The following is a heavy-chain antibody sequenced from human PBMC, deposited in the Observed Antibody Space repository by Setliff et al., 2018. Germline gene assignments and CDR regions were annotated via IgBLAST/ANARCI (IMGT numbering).Heavy chain of an antibody. J-gene: IGHJ4*02. V-gene: IGHV3-11*01. Sequence: GSLRLSCVGSGFRFSDHYMTWVRQAPGKGLEWLSDISSGGETISYADSVKGRFTTSRDNAKNSLYLQMNSLRAEDTAVYYCARRLRGSAWYVRLGEDYWGQGVLVTAPQ. D-gene: IGHD2-21*02. CDR3: ARRLRGSAWYVRLGEDY. CDR2: ISSGGETI. CDR1: GFRFSDHY.